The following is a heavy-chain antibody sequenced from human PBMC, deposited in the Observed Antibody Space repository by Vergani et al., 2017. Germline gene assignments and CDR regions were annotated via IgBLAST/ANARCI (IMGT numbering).Heavy chain of an antibody. J-gene: IGHJ2*01. Sequence: QVQLQESGPGLVKPSETLSLTCTVSGYSISSGYYWGWIRQPPGKGLEWIGSIYHSGSTYYNPSLKSRVTISVDTSKNQFSLKLSSVTAADTAVYYCARDSGSYFWYFDLWGRGTLVTGSS. CDR1: GYSISSGYY. CDR3: ARDSGSYFWYFDL. D-gene: IGHD1-26*01. CDR2: IYHSGST. V-gene: IGHV4-38-2*02.